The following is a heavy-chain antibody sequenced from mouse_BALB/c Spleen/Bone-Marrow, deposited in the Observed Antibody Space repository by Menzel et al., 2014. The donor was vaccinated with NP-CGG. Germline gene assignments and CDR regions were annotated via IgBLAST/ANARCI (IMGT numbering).Heavy chain of an antibody. J-gene: IGHJ2*01. D-gene: IGHD4-1*01. CDR3: ARNWDVDY. V-gene: IGHV1S135*01. CDR1: GYSFTTYY. CDR2: IDPFNGAT. Sequence: VQLQQPGPELMKPGASVKISCKASGYSFTTYYMHWVKQSHGKSLEWIGYIDPFNGATSYNQKFKGKATLTVDKSSSTAYMHLSSLTSEDSAVYYRARNWDVDYWGQGTTLTVSS.